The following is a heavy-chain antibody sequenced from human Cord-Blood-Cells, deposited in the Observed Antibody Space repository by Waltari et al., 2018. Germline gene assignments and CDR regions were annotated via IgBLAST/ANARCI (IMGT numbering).Heavy chain of an antibody. CDR2: NSYSGST. J-gene: IGHJ3*02. Sequence: QVRLQESGPGLVKPSETLSLTCTVSGGSISSYYWSWIRQPPGKGLEWIGYNSYSGSTTTHPTRTSRGTSTVDTSKNQFSLKRSAVTAADTAVYYCARHKVYDSSGYYDAVDIWGQGTMVTVSS. V-gene: IGHV4-59*08. CDR3: ARHKVYDSSGYYDAVDI. D-gene: IGHD3-22*01. CDR1: GGSISSYY.